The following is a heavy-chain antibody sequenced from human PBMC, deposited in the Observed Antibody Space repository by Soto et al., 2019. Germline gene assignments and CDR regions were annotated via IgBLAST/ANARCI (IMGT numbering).Heavy chain of an antibody. D-gene: IGHD3-16*01. Sequence: EVQLVESGGGLVQPGGSLRLSCAASGFSSSTYWMSWVRQAPGKGLEWVDNIKQDGSEKYDVESVKGRFTISRDNAKNSLYLQMNSLRAEDTAVYYCARAPGTDAAFDIWGQGTMVTVSS. CDR2: IKQDGSEK. CDR1: GFSSSTYW. V-gene: IGHV3-7*01. J-gene: IGHJ3*02. CDR3: ARAPGTDAAFDI.